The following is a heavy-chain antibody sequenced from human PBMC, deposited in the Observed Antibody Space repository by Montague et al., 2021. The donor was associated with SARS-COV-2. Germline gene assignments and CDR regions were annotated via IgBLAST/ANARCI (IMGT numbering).Heavy chain of an antibody. CDR2: ISNTGST. D-gene: IGHD3-10*01. J-gene: IGHJ4*02. V-gene: IGHV4-61*01. CDR1: GVTVSSHSYY. CDR3: ARVFDVHGSSSYIFHN. Sequence: SETLSLTCSVSGVTVSSHSYYWSWIRQPPGKGLEWIGYISNTGSTSYKTSLKSRVTISLDTSKNEFSLQMTSVTAADTAVYYCARVFDVHGSSSYIFHNWGQGTLVTVSS.